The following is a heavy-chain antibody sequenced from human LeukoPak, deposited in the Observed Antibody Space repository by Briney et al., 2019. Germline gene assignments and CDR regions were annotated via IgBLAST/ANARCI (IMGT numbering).Heavy chain of an antibody. CDR3: AKTTTGYSSGRYPAWPIDY. D-gene: IGHD2-15*01. J-gene: IGHJ4*02. V-gene: IGHV3-23*01. Sequence: GGSLRLSRAASGFTFGSYAMYWVRQAPGKGLEWVSGIFGSDGSAHYADSVKGRFTISRDNSKNTVYLQMDSLRVEDTAIYYCAKTTTGYSSGRYPAWPIDYWGQGTLVTVSS. CDR2: IFGSDGSA. CDR1: GFTFGSYA.